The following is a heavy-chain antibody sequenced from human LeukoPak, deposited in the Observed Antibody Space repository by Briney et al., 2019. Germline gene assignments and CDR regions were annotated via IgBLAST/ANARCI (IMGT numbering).Heavy chain of an antibody. J-gene: IGHJ3*02. Sequence: GGSLRLSCAASGFTFSSHNMNWVRQAPGKGLEWVSSISSSSYIYYADSVKGRFTISRDNSKNTLYLQMNSLRAEDTAVYYCARETSDYAVDIWGQGTMVTVSS. V-gene: IGHV3-21*01. CDR2: ISSSSYI. D-gene: IGHD6-6*01. CDR3: ARETSDYAVDI. CDR1: GFTFSSHN.